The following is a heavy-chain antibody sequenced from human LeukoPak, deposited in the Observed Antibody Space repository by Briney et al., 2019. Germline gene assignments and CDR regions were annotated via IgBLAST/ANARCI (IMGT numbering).Heavy chain of an antibody. CDR2: IYYSGNT. CDR3: AREEMPGKFDY. CDR1: GGSISSYY. Sequence: PSETLSLTCTVSGGSISSYYWNWIRQPPGKGLEWIGFIYYSGNTNYNPSLKSRVAISLDKSSNQFSLRLTSVTAADTAMYFCAREEMPGKFDYWGQGILVTVSS. V-gene: IGHV4-59*12. D-gene: IGHD1-26*01. J-gene: IGHJ4*02.